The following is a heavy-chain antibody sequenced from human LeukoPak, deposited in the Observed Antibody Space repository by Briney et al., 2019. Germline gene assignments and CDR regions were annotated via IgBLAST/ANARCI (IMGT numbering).Heavy chain of an antibody. CDR3: ARGDDFWSGYNWFDP. D-gene: IGHD3-3*01. CDR1: GGSISSGSYY. Sequence: SETLSLTCTVSGGSISSGSYYWSWIRQPPGKGLEWIGEINHSGSTNYNPSLKSRVTISVDTSKNQFSLKLSSVTAADTAVYYCARGDDFWSGYNWFDPWGQGTLVTVSS. V-gene: IGHV4-39*07. CDR2: INHSGST. J-gene: IGHJ5*02.